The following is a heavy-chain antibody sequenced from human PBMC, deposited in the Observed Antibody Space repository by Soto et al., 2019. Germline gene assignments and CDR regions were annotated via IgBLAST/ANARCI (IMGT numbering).Heavy chain of an antibody. V-gene: IGHV4-61*01. Sequence: QVQLQESGPGLVKPSETLSLTCTVSGGSVSSGSYYWSWIRQPPGKGLEWIGYIYYSGSTNYNPSLKSRVTISVDTSKNQFSLKLSSVTAADTAVYYCARAIDCGGDCYLFDYWGQGTLVTVSS. J-gene: IGHJ4*02. CDR3: ARAIDCGGDCYLFDY. CDR2: IYYSGST. D-gene: IGHD2-21*02. CDR1: GGSVSSGSYY.